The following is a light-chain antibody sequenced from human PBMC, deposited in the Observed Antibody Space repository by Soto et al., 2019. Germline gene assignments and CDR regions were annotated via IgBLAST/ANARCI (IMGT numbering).Light chain of an antibody. CDR3: QQRAGSST. J-gene: IGKJ5*01. CDR2: DAS. CDR1: QSVSNQ. V-gene: IGKV3-11*01. Sequence: EIVLTQSPVTLSLSPGERATLSCRASQSVSNQLAWYQQKPGQAPRLLIYDASRRVTGIPARFSGSGSGTDFTLTLSSLEPEELAVYYCQQRAGSSTFGQGTRLEIK.